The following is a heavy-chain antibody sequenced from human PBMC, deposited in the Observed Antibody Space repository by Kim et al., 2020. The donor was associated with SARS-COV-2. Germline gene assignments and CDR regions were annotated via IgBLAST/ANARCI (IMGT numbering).Heavy chain of an antibody. Sequence: GGSLRLSCAASGFTFSSYGMHWVRQAPGKGLEWVAVVWYDGSNKYYADSVKGRSTISRDNSKNTLYLQMNSLRAEDTAVYYCAGGLGYFDWLLTPDAFG. D-gene: IGHD3-9*01. CDR2: VWYDGSNK. CDR1: GFTFSSYG. CDR3: AGGLGYFDWLLTPDAFG. J-gene: IGHJ3*02. V-gene: IGHV3-33*01.